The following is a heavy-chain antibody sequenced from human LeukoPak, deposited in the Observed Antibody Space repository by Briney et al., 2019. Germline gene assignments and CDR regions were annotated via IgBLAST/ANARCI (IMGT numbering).Heavy chain of an antibody. CDR2: ISGSGDST. CDR3: AKSSYSDSSGYFREYYFNY. CDR1: GFTFSRYA. V-gene: IGHV3-23*01. Sequence: GGSLRLSCAASGFTFSRYAMSWVRQAPGKGLEWVSAISGSGDSTYYGDSVTGRFTIFRDNSKNTLYLQMNSMRAEDTAVYYCAKSSYSDSSGYFREYYFNYWGQGNLVTFSS. J-gene: IGHJ4*02. D-gene: IGHD3-22*01.